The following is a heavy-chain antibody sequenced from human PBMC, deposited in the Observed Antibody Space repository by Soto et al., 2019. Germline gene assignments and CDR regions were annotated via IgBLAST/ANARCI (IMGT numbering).Heavy chain of an antibody. Sequence: PGESLKISCKGSGYSFTSYWIGWVRQMPGKGLEWMGIIYPGDSGTRYSPSFQGQVTISADKSISTAYLQWSSLKASDTAMYYCARGSDQQLVLDYFDYWGQGTLVTVSS. CDR1: GYSFTSYW. J-gene: IGHJ4*02. V-gene: IGHV5-51*01. D-gene: IGHD6-13*01. CDR2: IYPGDSGT. CDR3: ARGSDQQLVLDYFDY.